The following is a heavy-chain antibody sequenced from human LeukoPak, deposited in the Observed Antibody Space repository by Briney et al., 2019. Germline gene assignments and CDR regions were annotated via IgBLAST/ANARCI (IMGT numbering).Heavy chain of an antibody. Sequence: ASVKVSCKASGYTFTGYYMHWVRQAPGQGLEWMGWINPNSGGTNYAQKFQGRVTMTRDTSISTAYMELSSLRSEDTAVYYCARESYDSSGYYPYVDYWGQGTLVTVSS. V-gene: IGHV1-2*02. CDR1: GYTFTGYY. D-gene: IGHD3-22*01. CDR3: ARESYDSSGYYPYVDY. CDR2: INPNSGGT. J-gene: IGHJ4*02.